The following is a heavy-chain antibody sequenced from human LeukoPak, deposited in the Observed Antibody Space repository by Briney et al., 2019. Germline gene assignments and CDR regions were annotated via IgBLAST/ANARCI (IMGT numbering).Heavy chain of an antibody. D-gene: IGHD2-2*01. CDR1: GGTFSSYA. V-gene: IGHV1-69*05. Sequence: SVKVSCKASGGTFSSYAISWVRQAPGQGLEWMGGIIPIFGTANYAQKFQGRVTITTDESTSTAYMELSSLRSEDTGVYYCASPGSTYQLPTHFDYWGQGTLVTVSS. CDR3: ASPGSTYQLPTHFDY. CDR2: IIPIFGTA. J-gene: IGHJ4*02.